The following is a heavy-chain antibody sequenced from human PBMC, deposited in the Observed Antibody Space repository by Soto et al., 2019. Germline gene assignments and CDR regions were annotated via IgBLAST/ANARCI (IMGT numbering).Heavy chain of an antibody. CDR1: GYTFTSYG. J-gene: IGHJ5*02. D-gene: IGHD2-15*01. V-gene: IGHV1-18*01. CDR2: ISAYNGNT. Sequence: QVQLVQSGAEVKKPGASVKVCCKASGYTFTSYGISWVRQAPGQGLEWMGWISAYNGNTNYAQKLQGRVTMTTDTSTSTAYMELRSLRSDDTAVYYCARDLGYCSGGSCHPRSDPWGQGTLVTVSS. CDR3: ARDLGYCSGGSCHPRSDP.